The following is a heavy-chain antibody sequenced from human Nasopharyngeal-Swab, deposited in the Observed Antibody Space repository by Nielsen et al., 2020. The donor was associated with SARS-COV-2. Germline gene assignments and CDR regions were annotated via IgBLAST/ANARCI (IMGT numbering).Heavy chain of an antibody. D-gene: IGHD5-18*01. CDR1: GGSISSYY. V-gene: IGHV4-59*01. J-gene: IGHJ5*01. CDR2: IYYSGST. Sequence: SETLSLTCTVSGGSISSYYWSWIRQPPGKGLEWIGYIYYSGSTNYNPSLKSRVTISVDTSKKQFSLNPSSVTAADTAVYYCARGDTVLNMDSWGQGTLVTVSS. CDR3: ARGDTVLNMDS.